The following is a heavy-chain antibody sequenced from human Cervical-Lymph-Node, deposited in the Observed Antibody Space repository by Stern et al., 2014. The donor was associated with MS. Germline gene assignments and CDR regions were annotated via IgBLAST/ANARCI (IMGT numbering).Heavy chain of an antibody. V-gene: IGHV1-69*01. CDR3: ARDKEAHYFDS. CDR1: GGTFSNLA. Sequence: VHLVESGAEERKPGSSVKVSCKASGGTFSNLAISWLRQVPGQGLEWMGGIIPMFGAANYAQKFQGTVTITADESTNTVYMELSSLRSEDAALYYCARDKEAHYFDSWGQGTLVTVSS. J-gene: IGHJ4*02. CDR2: IIPMFGAA.